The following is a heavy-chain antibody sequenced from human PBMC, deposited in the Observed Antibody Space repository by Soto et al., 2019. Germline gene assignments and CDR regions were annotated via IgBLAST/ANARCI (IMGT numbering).Heavy chain of an antibody. D-gene: IGHD1-26*01. CDR3: AKHRGATTYYYDIDV. CDR2: ISGSGGST. CDR1: GFTFSNYA. J-gene: IGHJ6*02. Sequence: EVQLLESGGGLAQPGGSLRLSCAPSGFTFSNYAMRWVRQAPGKGLEWVSGISGSGGSTYSADSVKGRFTISRDNSKNTLFLLMNSLRAEDTAVYYCAKHRGATTYYYDIDVWGQGTTVTVSS. V-gene: IGHV3-23*01.